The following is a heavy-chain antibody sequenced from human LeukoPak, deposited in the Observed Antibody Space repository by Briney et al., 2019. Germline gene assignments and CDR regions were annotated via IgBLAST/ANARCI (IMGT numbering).Heavy chain of an antibody. J-gene: IGHJ4*02. CDR1: GGSFSGYY. V-gene: IGHV4-34*01. CDR2: INHSGST. Sequence: SETLSLTCAVYGGSFSGYYWSWIRQPPGKGLEWIGEINHSGSTNYNPSLKSRVTISVDTSKNQFSLKLSSVTAADTAVYYCASGWFCDYWGQGTLVTVSS. D-gene: IGHD3-9*01. CDR3: ASGWFCDY.